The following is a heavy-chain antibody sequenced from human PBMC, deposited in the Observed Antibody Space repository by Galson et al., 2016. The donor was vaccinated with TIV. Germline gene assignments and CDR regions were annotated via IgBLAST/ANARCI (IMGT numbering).Heavy chain of an antibody. CDR1: GGTFNKYA. J-gene: IGHJ6*02. D-gene: IGHD1-26*01. CDR3: VRGMGATTYHQYGMDV. Sequence: SVKVSCKASGGTFNKYAISWVRQAPGQGLEWMGGIIPIFRTSRYAQKFQGRVTITADEYMSTVDMELSSLRSEDTAAYYCVRGMGATTYHQYGMDVWGQGTTVTVSS. CDR2: IIPIFRTS. V-gene: IGHV1-69*13.